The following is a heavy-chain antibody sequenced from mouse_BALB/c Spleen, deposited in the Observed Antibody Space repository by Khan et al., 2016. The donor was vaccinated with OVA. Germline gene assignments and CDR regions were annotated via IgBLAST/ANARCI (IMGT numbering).Heavy chain of an antibody. J-gene: IGHJ3*01. CDR2: INPFSGGT. CDR3: TRHGYVAWFTY. CDR1: GYSFTSYY. Sequence: VQLKQSGPELMKPGASVKISCKASGYSFTSYYIHWVMQSPGTSLEWIGYINPFSGGTTYNQKFKGKATLTVDKSSSTAYIHLSTLTSEDSAVYYCTRHGYVAWFTYWGQGTLVTVSA. V-gene: IGHV1-42*01. D-gene: IGHD2-2*01.